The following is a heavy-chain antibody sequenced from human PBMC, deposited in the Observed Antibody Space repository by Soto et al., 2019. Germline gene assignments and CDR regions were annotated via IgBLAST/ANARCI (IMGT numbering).Heavy chain of an antibody. J-gene: IGHJ6*02. Sequence: PSETLSLTCTVSGGSISSYYWSWIRQPPGKGLEWIGYIYYSGSTNYNPSLKSRVTISVDTSKNQFSLKLSSVTAADTAVYYCARDRSYYSGMDVWGHGTTVTVS. CDR2: IYYSGST. V-gene: IGHV4-59*01. CDR1: GGSISSYY. CDR3: ARDRSYYSGMDV.